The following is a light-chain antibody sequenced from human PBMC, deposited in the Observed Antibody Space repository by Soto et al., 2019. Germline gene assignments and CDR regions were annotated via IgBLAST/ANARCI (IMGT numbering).Light chain of an antibody. J-gene: IGKJ4*01. CDR2: KAS. Sequence: DIQLTQSPSTLSASVGDRATITCRASQSISSWLAWYQQKPGKAPKLLVYKASSLESGLPSRFSGSGSGTEFTLTISTLQPDDFATYYCQQYEDYPLTFGGGTKVEI. V-gene: IGKV1-5*03. CDR1: QSISSW. CDR3: QQYEDYPLT.